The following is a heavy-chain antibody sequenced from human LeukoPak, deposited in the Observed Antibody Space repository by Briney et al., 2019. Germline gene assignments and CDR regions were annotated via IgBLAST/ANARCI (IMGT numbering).Heavy chain of an antibody. J-gene: IGHJ1*01. D-gene: IGHD3-10*01. CDR1: GFTFSSYW. CDR3: AKVTMVRGVTEYFQH. V-gene: IGHV3-23*01. Sequence: GGSLRLSCAASGFTFSSYWMSWVRQAPGKGLEWVSAISGSGGSTYYADSVKGRFTISRDNSKNTLYLQMNSLRAEDTAVYYCAKVTMVRGVTEYFQHWGQGTLVTVSS. CDR2: ISGSGGST.